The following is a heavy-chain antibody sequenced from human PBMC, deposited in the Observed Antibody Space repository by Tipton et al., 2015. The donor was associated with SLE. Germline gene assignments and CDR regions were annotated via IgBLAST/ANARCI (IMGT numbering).Heavy chain of an antibody. D-gene: IGHD7-27*01. J-gene: IGHJ4*02. Sequence: TLSLTCAVYGGSFSGYYWSWIRQPPGKGLEWIGEINHSGSTNYNPSLKSRVTILVDTSKNQFSLKLSSVTAADTAVYYCARGELGIRTFDYWGQGTLVTVSS. CDR2: INHSGST. CDR3: ARGELGIRTFDY. CDR1: GGSFSGYY. V-gene: IGHV4-34*01.